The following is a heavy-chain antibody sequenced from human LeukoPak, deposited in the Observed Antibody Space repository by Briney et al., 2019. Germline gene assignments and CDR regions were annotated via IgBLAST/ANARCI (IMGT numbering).Heavy chain of an antibody. CDR1: GYTFTSYD. J-gene: IGHJ4*02. D-gene: IGHD2-15*01. CDR3: ATRDVVVAATEHDY. CDR2: MNPNSGGT. Sequence: ASVKVSCKASGYTFTSYDINWVRQATGQGLEWMGWMNPNSGGTNYAQKFQGRVTMTRDTSISTAYMELSRLRSDDTAVYYCATRDVVVAATEHDYWGQGTLVTVSS. V-gene: IGHV1-2*02.